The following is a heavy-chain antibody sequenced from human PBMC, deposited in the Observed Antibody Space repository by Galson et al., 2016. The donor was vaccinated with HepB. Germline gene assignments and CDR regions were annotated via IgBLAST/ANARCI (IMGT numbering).Heavy chain of an antibody. Sequence: SVKVSCKASGYTFTSYDINWVRQATGQGLEWVGWLNPNSGETGYSKDFQGRVTMTRNTSISTAYLELRRLTTEDTAVYYCARGSINYDFWSSYSVSERVAYWGQGTLVTVPS. CDR1: GYTFTSYD. CDR2: LNPNSGET. D-gene: IGHD3-3*01. V-gene: IGHV1-8*01. CDR3: ARGSINYDFWSSYSVSERVAY. J-gene: IGHJ4*02.